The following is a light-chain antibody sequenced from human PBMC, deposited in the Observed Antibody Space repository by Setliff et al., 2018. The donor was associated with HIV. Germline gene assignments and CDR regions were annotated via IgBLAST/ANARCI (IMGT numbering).Light chain of an antibody. CDR2: EDN. V-gene: IGLV6-57*01. J-gene: IGLJ1*01. CDR3: QSYDSSNYV. Sequence: NFMLTPPHSVSESPGKTVTISCTRTSGSIASNYVQWYQQRPGSSPTTVIYEDNQSPSGVPDRFSGSIDSSSNSASLTISGLKTEGEADYYCQSYDSSNYVFGTGTKVTVL. CDR1: SGSIASNY.